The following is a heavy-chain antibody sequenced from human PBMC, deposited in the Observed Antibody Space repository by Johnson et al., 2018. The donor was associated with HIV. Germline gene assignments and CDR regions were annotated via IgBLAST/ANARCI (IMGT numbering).Heavy chain of an antibody. Sequence: APVKGLDWVSVIYSGGSTYYADSVKGRFTISRDNSKNTLYFQMNSLRAEDTAVYYCARAYSYGAFDIWGQGTMVTVSS. D-gene: IGHD5-18*01. J-gene: IGHJ3*02. V-gene: IGHV3-66*01. CDR3: ARAYSYGAFDI. CDR2: IYSGGST.